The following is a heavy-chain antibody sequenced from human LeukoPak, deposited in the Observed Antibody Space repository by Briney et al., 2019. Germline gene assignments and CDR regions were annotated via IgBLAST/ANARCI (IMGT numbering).Heavy chain of an antibody. D-gene: IGHD3-16*01. CDR2: ISSGSTYT. CDR1: GLTFSTYG. V-gene: IGHV3-21*01. J-gene: IGHJ4*02. CDR3: ARTGYGYNYFDY. Sequence: PGGSLRLSCAASGLTFSTYGMNWVRQAPGKGLEWVSSISSGSTYTYYADSVKGRFTISRDNAKNSLYLKMNSLRAEDTAVYYCARTGYGYNYFDYWGQGTLVTVSS.